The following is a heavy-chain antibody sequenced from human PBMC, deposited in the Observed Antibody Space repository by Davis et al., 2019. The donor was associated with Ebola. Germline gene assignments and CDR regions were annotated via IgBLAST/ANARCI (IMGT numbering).Heavy chain of an antibody. CDR3: ARDRARGYSYGDNGMDV. D-gene: IGHD5-18*01. V-gene: IGHV3-11*06. Sequence: GGSLRLSCAASGFTFSDYYMSWIRQAPGKGLEWVSYISSSSSYTNYADSVKGRFTISRDNAKNSLYLQMNSLRAEDTAVYYCARDRARGYSYGDNGMDVWGQGTTVTVSS. CDR2: ISSSSSYT. CDR1: GFTFSDYY. J-gene: IGHJ6*02.